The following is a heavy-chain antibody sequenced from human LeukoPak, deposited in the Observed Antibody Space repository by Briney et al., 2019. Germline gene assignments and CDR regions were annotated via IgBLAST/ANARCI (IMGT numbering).Heavy chain of an antibody. J-gene: IGHJ4*02. D-gene: IGHD3-22*01. CDR2: INHSGST. V-gene: IGHV4-34*01. CDR3: ASQPYYDSSGYCDY. Sequence: SETLSLTCAVYGGSFSGYYWSWIRQPPGKGLEWIGEINHSGSTNYNPSLKSRVTISVDTSKNQFSLKLSSVTAADTAVYYCASQPYYDSSGYCDYWGQGTLVTVSS. CDR1: GGSFSGYY.